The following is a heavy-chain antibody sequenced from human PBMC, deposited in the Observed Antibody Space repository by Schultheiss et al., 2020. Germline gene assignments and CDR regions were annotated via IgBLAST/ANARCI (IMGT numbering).Heavy chain of an antibody. CDR2: IYYSGST. CDR1: GGSFSGYY. J-gene: IGHJ4*02. Sequence: SETLSLTCAVYGGSFSGYYWSWIRQPPGKGLEWIGSIYYSGSTYYNPSLKSRVTISVDTSKNQFSLKLSSVTAEDTAVYYCARRRYFDYWGKGTLVTVSS. CDR3: ARRRYFDY. V-gene: IGHV4-34*01.